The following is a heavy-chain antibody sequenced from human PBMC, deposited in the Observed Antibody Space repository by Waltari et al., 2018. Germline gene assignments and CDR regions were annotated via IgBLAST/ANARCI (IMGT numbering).Heavy chain of an antibody. Sequence: QLQLQESGPGLVKPSETLSLTCSVSGGAMSSTNYYWGWIRQPPGKGLEWIGSIYYRWTTHYSPSLKTRGTISVDTSNNQFALKLTSVTAADTAVYYCARQSTVTTGDAFDIWGQGTMVTVSS. J-gene: IGHJ3*02. D-gene: IGHD4-17*01. CDR2: IYYRWTT. V-gene: IGHV4-39*07. CDR1: GGAMSSTNYY. CDR3: ARQSTVTTGDAFDI.